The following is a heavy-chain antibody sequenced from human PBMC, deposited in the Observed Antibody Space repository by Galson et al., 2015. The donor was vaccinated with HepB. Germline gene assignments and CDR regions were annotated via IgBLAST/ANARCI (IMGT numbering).Heavy chain of an antibody. CDR3: TRGYCSGGSCSMQDY. V-gene: IGHV3-73*01. CDR2: IRSKANSYAT. J-gene: IGHJ4*02. D-gene: IGHD2-15*01. Sequence: GKGLEWISYIGRIRSKANSYATAYAASVKGRFTISRDDSKNTAYLQMNSLKTEDTAVYYCTRGYCSGGSCSMQDYWGQGTLVTVSS.